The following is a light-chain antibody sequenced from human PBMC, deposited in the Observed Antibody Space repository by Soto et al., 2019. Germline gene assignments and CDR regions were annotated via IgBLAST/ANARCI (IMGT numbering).Light chain of an antibody. J-gene: IGKJ5*01. V-gene: IGKV3D-20*01. CDR2: DAS. Sequence: EMLLTQSTDTLALPRGARATLPSGARQSVSSSYLAWYQQKPXLAHRLXXYDASRRATGIPDRFSGSGSGTDFTLTISRLEPQDFAVYYCQQYGRSPTITFGQGTKLDIK. CDR3: QQYGRSPTIT. CDR1: QSVSSSY.